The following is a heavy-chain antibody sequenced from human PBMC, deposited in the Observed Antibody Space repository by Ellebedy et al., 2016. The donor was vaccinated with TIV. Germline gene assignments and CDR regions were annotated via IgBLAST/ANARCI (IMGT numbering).Heavy chain of an antibody. J-gene: IGHJ6*02. Sequence: AASVKVSCKASGYTFTSYYMHWVRQALGQGLEWMGIITPTAGSTSSAQKFQGRVTMTSDTSTRTVYMELSSLRSEDTAVYYCARAPSVDPHMDVWGQGTTVTVSS. CDR3: ARAPSVDPHMDV. CDR1: GYTFTSYY. CDR2: ITPTAGST. D-gene: IGHD6-19*01. V-gene: IGHV1-46*01.